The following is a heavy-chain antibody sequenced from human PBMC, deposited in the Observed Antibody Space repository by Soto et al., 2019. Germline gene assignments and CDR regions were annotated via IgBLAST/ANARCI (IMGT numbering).Heavy chain of an antibody. CDR3: ARHPGYGSGGSCHPQQRYFDY. D-gene: IGHD2-15*01. CDR1: GYSFTSYW. Sequence: EVQLVQSGAEVKKPGESLKISCKGSGYSFTSYWIGWVRQMPGKGLEWMGIIYPGDSDTRYSPSFQGQVTISADKSTSTAYRQWSSLKASDTAMYYCARHPGYGSGGSCHPQQRYFDYWGQGTLVTVSS. CDR2: IYPGDSDT. J-gene: IGHJ4*02. V-gene: IGHV5-51*01.